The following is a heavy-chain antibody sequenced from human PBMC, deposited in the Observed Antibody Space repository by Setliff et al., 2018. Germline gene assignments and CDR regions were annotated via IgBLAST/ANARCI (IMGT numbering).Heavy chain of an antibody. V-gene: IGHV1-69*13. J-gene: IGHJ4*02. Sequence: SVKVSCKASGGTFSSYAISWVRQAPGQGLEWMGGIIPIFGTANYAQKFQGRVTITADESTSTAYMVLSSLRSEDTAVYYCARGGLTYGIFDYWGQGTLVTVSS. CDR1: GGTFSSYA. D-gene: IGHD4-17*01. CDR2: IIPIFGTA. CDR3: ARGGLTYGIFDY.